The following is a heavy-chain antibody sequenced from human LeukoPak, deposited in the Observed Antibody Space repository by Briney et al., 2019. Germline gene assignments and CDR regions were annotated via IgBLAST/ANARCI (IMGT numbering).Heavy chain of an antibody. J-gene: IGHJ4*02. CDR3: ASDGPQWVAAFDS. Sequence: SETLSLTCTVSGGYISTYYWSWIRQPPGKGREWLGNIYKSGNTNYKPSRQSRVTISVDTSKNQFSLKLSSVTAADTAVYYCASDGPQWVAAFDSWGQGTLVTVSS. D-gene: IGHD6-19*01. CDR2: IYKSGNT. V-gene: IGHV4-59*01. CDR1: GGYISTYY.